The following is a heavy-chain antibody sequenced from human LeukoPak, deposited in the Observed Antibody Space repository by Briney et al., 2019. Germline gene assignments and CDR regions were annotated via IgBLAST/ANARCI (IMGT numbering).Heavy chain of an antibody. Sequence: PSETLSLTCAVYGGSLSGYYWSWIRQPPGKGLEWIGEINHSGSTNYNPSLKSRVTISVDTSKNQFSLKLSSVTAADTAVYYCARVRHSSSWPRPPHHTLDYWGQGTLVTVSS. CDR3: ARVRHSSSWPRPPHHTLDY. CDR2: INHSGST. J-gene: IGHJ4*02. V-gene: IGHV4-34*01. D-gene: IGHD6-13*01. CDR1: GGSLSGYY.